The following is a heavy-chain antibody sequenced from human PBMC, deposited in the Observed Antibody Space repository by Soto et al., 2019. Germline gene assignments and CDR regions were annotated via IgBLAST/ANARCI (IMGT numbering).Heavy chain of an antibody. J-gene: IGHJ6*02. CDR1: GFTVSSNY. CDR2: IYSGGST. CDR3: ARDPPRYSGPYGMDV. Sequence: GGSLGLSCAASGFTVSSNYMSWVRPAPGKGLEWVSVIYSGGSTYYADSVKGRFTISRDNSKNTLYLQMNSLRAEDTAVYYCARDPPRYSGPYGMDVWGQGTTVTVSS. D-gene: IGHD5-12*01. V-gene: IGHV3-53*01.